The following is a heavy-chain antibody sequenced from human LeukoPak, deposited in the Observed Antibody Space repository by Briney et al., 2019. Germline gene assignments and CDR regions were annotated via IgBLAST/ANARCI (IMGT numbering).Heavy chain of an antibody. D-gene: IGHD3-10*01. CDR3: TRAGMYYYGSGPDY. CDR2: ISDDGRST. Sequence: PGGSLRLSCAASGFTFSSHWMHWVRQAPGKGLVWASGISDDGRSTSYADSVKGRFTISRDNAKNTLYLQMNSLRAEDTAVFYCTRAGMYYYGSGPDYWGQGTLVTVSS. CDR1: GFTFSSHW. V-gene: IGHV3-74*01. J-gene: IGHJ4*02.